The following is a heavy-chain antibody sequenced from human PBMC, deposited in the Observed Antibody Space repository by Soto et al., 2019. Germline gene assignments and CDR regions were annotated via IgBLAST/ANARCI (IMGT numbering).Heavy chain of an antibody. D-gene: IGHD2-2*01. CDR3: ARQYCSTTSCRPDFDY. CDR2: IYYSGST. CDR1: GGSISGFY. Sequence: SETLSLTCTVSGGSISGFYWSWIRQPPGRGLEWIGYIYYSGSTNYNPSLKSRVTISVDTSKNQFSLKLSSVTAADTAVYYCARQYCSTTSCRPDFDYWGQGTLVTVSS. J-gene: IGHJ4*02. V-gene: IGHV4-59*08.